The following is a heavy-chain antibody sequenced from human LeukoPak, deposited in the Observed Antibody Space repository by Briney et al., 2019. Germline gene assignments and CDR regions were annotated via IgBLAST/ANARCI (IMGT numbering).Heavy chain of an antibody. CDR3: AKVSPIVVVTATFDY. D-gene: IGHD2-21*02. J-gene: IGHJ4*02. CDR1: GFTFSSYA. Sequence: GGSLRLSCAASGFTFSSYAMSRVRQAPGKGLEWVSAISGSGGSTYYADSVKGRFTISRDNSKNTLYLQMNSLRAEDTAVYYCAKVSPIVVVTATFDYWGQGTLVTVSS. CDR2: ISGSGGST. V-gene: IGHV3-23*01.